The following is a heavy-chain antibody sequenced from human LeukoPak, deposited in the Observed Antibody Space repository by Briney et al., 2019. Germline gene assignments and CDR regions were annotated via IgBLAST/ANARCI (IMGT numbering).Heavy chain of an antibody. CDR3: ARGPLWFGELLQGPFFDY. D-gene: IGHD3-10*01. CDR1: GGSISSYY. Sequence: PSETLSLTCTVSGGSISSYYWSWIRQPPGKGLEWIGYIYYSGSTNYNPSLKSRVTISVDTSKNQFPLKLSSVTAADTAVYYCARGPLWFGELLQGPFFDYWGQGTLVTVSS. V-gene: IGHV4-59*01. J-gene: IGHJ4*02. CDR2: IYYSGST.